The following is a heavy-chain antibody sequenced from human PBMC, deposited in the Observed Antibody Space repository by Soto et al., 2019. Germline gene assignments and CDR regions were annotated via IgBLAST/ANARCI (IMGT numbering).Heavy chain of an antibody. CDR2: IYYDGHT. CDR1: CDSLTRCKDY. Sequence: PSENLSLTCTVSCDSLTRCKDYLGWIRQPPGKSLETIANIYYDGHTYYNPSLESRVTISVDTSKNQFSLRLTSVTAADTAVYYCAKSSIEPRLLMYPLDSWGLGTLVTVSS. J-gene: IGHJ4*02. D-gene: IGHD6-6*01. CDR3: AKSSIEPRLLMYPLDS. V-gene: IGHV4-39*01.